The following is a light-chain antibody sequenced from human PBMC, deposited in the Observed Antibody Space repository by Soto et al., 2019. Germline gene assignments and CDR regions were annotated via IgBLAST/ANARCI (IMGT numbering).Light chain of an antibody. CDR3: LQYKVYPYT. Sequence: DSQMTQSPSTLSASIGDTVTLTCRASQSLTGRLAWYQQKPGRPPKLLIYDVSILENGVPSRFSGSESGADFTLTISSRRPDDFATFYCLQYKVYPYTLGQGTRL. J-gene: IGKJ2*01. CDR2: DVS. V-gene: IGKV1-5*01. CDR1: QSLTGR.